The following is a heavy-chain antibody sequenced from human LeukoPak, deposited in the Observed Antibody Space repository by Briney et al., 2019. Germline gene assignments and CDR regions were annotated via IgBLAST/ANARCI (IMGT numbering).Heavy chain of an antibody. D-gene: IGHD2-2*01. J-gene: IGHJ6*03. CDR1: GGTFSSYA. CDR3: ARAKTTAAMGDYYYYYMDV. CDR2: IIPIFGTA. V-gene: IGHV1-69*05. Sequence: GASVKVSCKASGGTFSSYAISWVRQAPGQGLEWMGGIIPIFGTANYAQKFQGRVTITTDESTSTAYMELSSLRSEDTAVYYCARAKTTAAMGDYYYYYMDVWGKGTTVTVSS.